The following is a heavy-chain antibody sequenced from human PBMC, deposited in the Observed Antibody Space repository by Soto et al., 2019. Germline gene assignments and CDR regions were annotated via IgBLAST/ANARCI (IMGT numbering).Heavy chain of an antibody. J-gene: IGHJ4*02. D-gene: IGHD3-22*01. CDR3: ARVSYYYDSSGYLPDY. Sequence: GASVKVSCKASGYTFTSYGISWVRQAPGQGLEWMGWISAYNGNTNYAQKLQGRVTMTTDTSTSTAYTELRSLRSDDMAVYYCARVSYYYDSSGYLPDYWGQGTLVTVSS. V-gene: IGHV1-18*03. CDR1: GYTFTSYG. CDR2: ISAYNGNT.